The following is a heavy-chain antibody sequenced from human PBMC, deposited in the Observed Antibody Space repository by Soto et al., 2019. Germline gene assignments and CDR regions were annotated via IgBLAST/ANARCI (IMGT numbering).Heavy chain of an antibody. J-gene: IGHJ4*02. Sequence: VQLVESGGGLVQPGGSLRLSCAASGFIFSNYWMHWVRQAPGKGLVWVSRINSDGSTTSYADSVKGRFTISRDNAKDTLYLQMNSLRAEETAVYYCARVDYGAYYFDYWGQGTLVTVSS. CDR2: INSDGSTT. CDR1: GFIFSNYW. CDR3: ARVDYGAYYFDY. V-gene: IGHV3-74*01. D-gene: IGHD4-17*01.